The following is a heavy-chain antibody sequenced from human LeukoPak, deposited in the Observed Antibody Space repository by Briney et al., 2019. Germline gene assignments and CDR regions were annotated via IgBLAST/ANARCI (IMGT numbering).Heavy chain of an antibody. J-gene: IGHJ5*02. Sequence: PGGSLRLSCAASGFTFSSYAMSWVRQAPGKGLVWVSRINSDGSSTSYADSVKGRFTISRDNSKNTLYLQMNSLRAEDTAVYSCARGIATNGNPNYFDPWGQGTLVTVSA. CDR2: INSDGSST. CDR1: GFTFSSYA. V-gene: IGHV3-74*01. CDR3: ARGIATNGNPNYFDP. D-gene: IGHD6-13*01.